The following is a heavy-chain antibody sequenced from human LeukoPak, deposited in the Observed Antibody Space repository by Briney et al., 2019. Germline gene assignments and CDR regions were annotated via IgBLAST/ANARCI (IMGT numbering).Heavy chain of an antibody. Sequence: SETLSLTCTVSGGSISNYYWSWIRQPPGKELEWIGYISYSGNTDSNPSLKSRVTISVDTSKNQFSLKLSSVTAADTAVYYCARVAGNDAFDIWGQGTMVTVSS. J-gene: IGHJ3*02. CDR1: GGSISNYY. V-gene: IGHV4-59*01. CDR2: ISYSGNT. CDR3: ARVAGNDAFDI.